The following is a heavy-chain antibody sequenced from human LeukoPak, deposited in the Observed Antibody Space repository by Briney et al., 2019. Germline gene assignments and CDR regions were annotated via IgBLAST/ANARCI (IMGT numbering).Heavy chain of an antibody. CDR1: GFTLSSSG. CDR2: IVSSSGHI. D-gene: IGHD2-21*02. J-gene: IGHJ4*02. CDR3: ARGLCGGDCYDY. V-gene: IGHV3-21*04. Sequence: PGGSLRLSCAASGFTLSSSGMNWVRQAPGKGLEWVSSIVSSSGHIYYADSVKGRFTISRDNAKNSLYLQMNSLRAEDTALYYCARGLCGGDCYDYWGQETLVTVSS.